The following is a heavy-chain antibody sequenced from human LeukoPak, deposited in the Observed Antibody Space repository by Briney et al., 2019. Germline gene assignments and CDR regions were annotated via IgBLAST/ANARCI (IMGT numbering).Heavy chain of an antibody. CDR2: IYYSGST. J-gene: IGHJ6*02. V-gene: IGHV4-59*01. Sequence: PSETLSLTCTASGGSISSYYWSWIRQPPGKGLEWIGYIYYSGSTNYNPSLKSRVTISVDTSKNQFSLKLSSVTAADTAVYYCARWNIVATSYYYYYGMDVWGQGTTVTVSS. CDR1: GGSISSYY. CDR3: ARWNIVATSYYYYYGMDV. D-gene: IGHD5-12*01.